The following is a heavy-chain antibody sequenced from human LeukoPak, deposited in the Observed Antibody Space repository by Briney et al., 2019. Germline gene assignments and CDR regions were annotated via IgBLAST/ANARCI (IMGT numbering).Heavy chain of an antibody. CDR1: GGSISSYY. Sequence: SETLSLTCTVSGGSISSYYWSWIRQPPGKGLEWIRYIYYSGSTNYNPSLKSRVTISVDTSKNQFSLKLSSVTAADTAVYYCATTYYYDCSGYYQEYFQHWGQGTLVTVSS. J-gene: IGHJ1*01. D-gene: IGHD3-22*01. CDR2: IYYSGST. V-gene: IGHV4-59*08. CDR3: ATTYYYDCSGYYQEYFQH.